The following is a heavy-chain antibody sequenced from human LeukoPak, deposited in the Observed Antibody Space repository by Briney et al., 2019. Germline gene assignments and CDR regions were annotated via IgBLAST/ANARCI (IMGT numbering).Heavy chain of an antibody. V-gene: IGHV4-59*12. J-gene: IGHJ5*02. CDR1: GGSLSSYY. CDR2: IYYSGST. CDR3: ARGDGRSSWPIAFNWFDP. D-gene: IGHD6-13*01. Sequence: SETLSLTCTVSGGSLSSYYWSWIRQPPGKGLEWIGYIYYSGSTNYNPSLKSRVTISVDTSKNQFSLKLSSVTAADTAVYYCARGDGRSSWPIAFNWFDPWGQGTLVTVSS.